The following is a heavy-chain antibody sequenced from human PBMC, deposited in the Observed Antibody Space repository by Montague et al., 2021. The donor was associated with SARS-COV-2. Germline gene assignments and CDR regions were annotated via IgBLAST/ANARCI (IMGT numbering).Heavy chain of an antibody. J-gene: IGHJ5*02. Sequence: QSGAGVKKPGESLKISCKASGYSFPTYWIGWVRQMSGKGLEWMGAIYPRDSDTRYSPSFQGQVTISVDKSISTAYLQWSSLKASDTAMYYCARDPIYGSGSYNYLDPWGQGTLVTVS. CDR1: GYSFPTYW. V-gene: IGHV5-51*03. CDR3: ARDPIYGSGSYNYLDP. D-gene: IGHD3-10*01. CDR2: IYPRDSDT.